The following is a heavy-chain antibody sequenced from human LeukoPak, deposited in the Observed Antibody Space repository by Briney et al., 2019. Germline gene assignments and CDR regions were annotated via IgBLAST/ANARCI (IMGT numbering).Heavy chain of an antibody. CDR3: ATNARYSSGWPYDAFDI. CDR1: GFTFSSYG. D-gene: IGHD6-25*01. V-gene: IGHV3-30*02. CDR2: IRYDGSNK. J-gene: IGHJ3*02. Sequence: PGGSLRLSCAASGFTFSSYGMHWVRQAPGKGLEWVAFIRYDGSNKYYADSVKGRFTISRDNSKNTLYLQMNSLRAEDTAVYYCATNARYSSGWPYDAFDIWGQGTMVTVSS.